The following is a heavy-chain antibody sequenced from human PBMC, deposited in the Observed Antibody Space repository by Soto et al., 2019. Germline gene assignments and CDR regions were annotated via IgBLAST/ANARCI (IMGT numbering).Heavy chain of an antibody. CDR3: AVTGGSGSYYGY. J-gene: IGHJ4*02. CDR1: GFTFSSYA. Sequence: GGSLRLSCAASGFTFSSYAMSWVRQAPGKGLEWVSAISGSGGSTYYADSVKGRFTISRDNSKNTLYLQMNSLRAEDTAVYYSAVTGGSGSYYGYWGQGTLVTVSS. CDR2: ISGSGGST. D-gene: IGHD3-10*01. V-gene: IGHV3-23*01.